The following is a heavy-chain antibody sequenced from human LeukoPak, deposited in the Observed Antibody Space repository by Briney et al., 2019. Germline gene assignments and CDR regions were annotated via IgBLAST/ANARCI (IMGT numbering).Heavy chain of an antibody. Sequence: ASVKVSCKASGYTFTSYGISWLRQAPGQGLEWMGWISAYNGNTNYAQKFQGRVTMTRNTSISTAYMELSSLRSEDTAVYYCARGYSGYDSDYWGQGTLVTVSS. CDR2: ISAYNGNT. D-gene: IGHD5-12*01. V-gene: IGHV1-18*01. CDR1: GYTFTSYG. J-gene: IGHJ4*02. CDR3: ARGYSGYDSDY.